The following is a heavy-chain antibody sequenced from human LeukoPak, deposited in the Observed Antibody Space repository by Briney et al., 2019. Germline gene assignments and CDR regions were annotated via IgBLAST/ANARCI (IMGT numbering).Heavy chain of an antibody. Sequence: PGRSLRLSCAASGFTFSSYGMHWVRQAPGKGLEWVAVIWYDGSNKYYADSVKGRFTISRDNSKSTLYLQMNSLRAEDTAVYYCAKDYGGNSMIDYWGPGTLVTVSS. J-gene: IGHJ4*02. CDR2: IWYDGSNK. CDR3: AKDYGGNSMIDY. D-gene: IGHD4-23*01. V-gene: IGHV3-33*06. CDR1: GFTFSSYG.